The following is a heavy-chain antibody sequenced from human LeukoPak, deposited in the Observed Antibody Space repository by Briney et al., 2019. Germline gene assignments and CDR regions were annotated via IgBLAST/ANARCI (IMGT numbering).Heavy chain of an antibody. Sequence: GGSLRLSCAASGFTFSSYAMHWVRQAPGKGLEWVAVISYDGSNKYYADSVKGRFTISRDNSKNTLYLQMNSLRAEDTAVYYCARDTLEVVPAAIPRGAFDIWGQGTMVTVSS. CDR1: GFTFSSYA. J-gene: IGHJ3*02. CDR3: ARDTLEVVPAAIPRGAFDI. CDR2: ISYDGSNK. V-gene: IGHV3-30-3*01. D-gene: IGHD2-2*02.